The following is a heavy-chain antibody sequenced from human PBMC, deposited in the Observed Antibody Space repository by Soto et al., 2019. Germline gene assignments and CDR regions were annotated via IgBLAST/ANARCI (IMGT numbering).Heavy chain of an antibody. Sequence: GGSLRLSCAASGFTFRSYAMSWVRQAPGKGLEWVSVISGSGGSTYHTYSVKGRFIISRDNAKNSLYLQMNSLRAEDTAVYYCARGPYWGQGTLVTVSS. CDR2: ISGSGGST. J-gene: IGHJ4*02. V-gene: IGHV3-23*01. CDR1: GFTFRSYA. CDR3: ARGPY.